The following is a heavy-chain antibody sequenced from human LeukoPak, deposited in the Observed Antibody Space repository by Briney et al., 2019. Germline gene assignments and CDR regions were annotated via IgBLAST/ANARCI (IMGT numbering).Heavy chain of an antibody. CDR1: GFTFSSYS. CDR2: ISYDGSNK. D-gene: IGHD3-10*01. CDR3: AKSGYAEYYFDY. J-gene: IGHJ4*02. V-gene: IGHV3-30*18. Sequence: GGSLRLSCAASGFTFSSYSMNWVRQAPGKGLEWVAVISYDGSNKYYADSVKGRFTISRDNSKNTLYLQMNSLRAEDTAVYYCAKSGYAEYYFDYWGQGTLVTVSS.